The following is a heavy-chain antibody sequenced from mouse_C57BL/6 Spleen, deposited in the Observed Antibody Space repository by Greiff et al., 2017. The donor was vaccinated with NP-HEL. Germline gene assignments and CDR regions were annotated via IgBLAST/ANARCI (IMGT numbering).Heavy chain of an antibody. Sequence: QVQLQQPGAELVRPGSSVKLSCKASGYTFTSYWMHWVKQRPIQGLEWIGNIDPSDSETHYNQKFKDKATLTVDKSSSTAYMQLSSLTSEDSAVYYCARGSDYDEGPDYWGQGTTLTVSS. CDR3: ARGSDYDEGPDY. V-gene: IGHV1-52*01. CDR1: GYTFTSYW. CDR2: IDPSDSET. J-gene: IGHJ2*01. D-gene: IGHD2-4*01.